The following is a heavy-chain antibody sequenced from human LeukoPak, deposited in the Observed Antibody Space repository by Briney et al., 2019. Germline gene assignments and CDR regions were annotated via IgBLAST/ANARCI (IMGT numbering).Heavy chain of an antibody. CDR1: GYTFTTHW. Sequence: GESLKISCKVSGYTFTTHWIGWVRQMPGIGLEGMGIIFPGDSHTRYSPSFQGLVTMSGDKSISTAYLQWRSLKASDTAMYFCVRHGQVQLGGPYYYMDVWGNGTTVTVSS. V-gene: IGHV5-51*01. CDR2: IFPGDSHT. J-gene: IGHJ6*03. D-gene: IGHD5-18*01. CDR3: VRHGQVQLGGPYYYMDV.